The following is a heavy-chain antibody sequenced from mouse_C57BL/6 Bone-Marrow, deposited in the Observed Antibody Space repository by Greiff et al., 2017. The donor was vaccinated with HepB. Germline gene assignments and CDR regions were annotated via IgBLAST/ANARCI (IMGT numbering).Heavy chain of an antibody. CDR3: AGRGFYFDY. V-gene: IGHV1-42*01. Sequence: VHVKQSGPELVKPGASVKISCKASGYSFTGYYMNWVKQSPEKSLEWIGEINPSTGGTTYNQKFKAKATLTVDKSSSTAYMQLKSLTSEDSAVYYCAGRGFYFDYWGQGTTLTVSS. CDR1: GYSFTGYY. J-gene: IGHJ2*01. CDR2: INPSTGGT.